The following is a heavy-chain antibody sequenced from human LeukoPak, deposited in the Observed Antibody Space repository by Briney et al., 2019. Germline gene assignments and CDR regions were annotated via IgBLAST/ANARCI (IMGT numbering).Heavy chain of an antibody. V-gene: IGHV4-34*01. Sequence: PSETLSLTCAVYGGSFSGYYWSWIRQPPGKGLEWIGEINHSGSTNYNPSLKSRVTISVDTSKNQFSLKLSSVTAADTAVYYCARRVHSGSYYYFDYWGQGTLVTVSS. CDR1: GGSFSGYY. D-gene: IGHD1-26*01. CDR3: ARRVHSGSYYYFDY. CDR2: INHSGST. J-gene: IGHJ4*02.